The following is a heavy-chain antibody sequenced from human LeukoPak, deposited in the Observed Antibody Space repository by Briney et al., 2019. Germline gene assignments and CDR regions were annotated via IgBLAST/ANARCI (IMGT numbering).Heavy chain of an antibody. CDR3: ARKRGYSYGYLYYYGMDV. Sequence: PSETLSLTCAVYGGSFSGYYWSWIRQPPGKGLEWIGEINHSGSTNYNPSLKSRVTISVDTSKNQFSLKLSSVTAADTAVYYCARKRGYSYGYLYYYGMDVWGQGTTVTVSS. CDR2: INHSGST. CDR1: GGSFSGYY. D-gene: IGHD5-18*01. J-gene: IGHJ6*02. V-gene: IGHV4-34*01.